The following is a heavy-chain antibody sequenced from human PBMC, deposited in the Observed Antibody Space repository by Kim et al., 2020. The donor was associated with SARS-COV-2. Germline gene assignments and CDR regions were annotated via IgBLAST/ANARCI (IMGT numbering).Heavy chain of an antibody. D-gene: IGHD3-10*01. V-gene: IGHV3-7*01. CDR2: SEK. CDR3: ARGGGAGPY. Sequence: SEKWYADSVKGRFTSSRDNAKNSLYLQMNSLRVEDTAVYYCARGGGAGPYWGQGTLVTVSS. J-gene: IGHJ4*02.